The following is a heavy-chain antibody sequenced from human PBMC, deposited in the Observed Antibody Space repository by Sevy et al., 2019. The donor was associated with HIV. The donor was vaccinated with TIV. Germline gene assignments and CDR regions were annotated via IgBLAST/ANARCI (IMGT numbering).Heavy chain of an antibody. Sequence: GGSLRLSCAASGFIFSSYGMNWVRQAPGKGLEWISYISSSSSTIYYADSVKGRFTISRDNAKNSLYLQMNSLSAEDTAVYYCARDLSSGWYGVGDCWGQGTLVTVSS. CDR1: GFIFSSYG. V-gene: IGHV3-48*01. CDR2: ISSSSSTI. J-gene: IGHJ4*02. D-gene: IGHD6-19*01. CDR3: ARDLSSGWYGVGDC.